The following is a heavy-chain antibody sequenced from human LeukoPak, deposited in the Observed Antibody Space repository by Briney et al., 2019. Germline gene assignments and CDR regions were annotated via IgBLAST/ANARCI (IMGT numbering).Heavy chain of an antibody. J-gene: IGHJ5*02. V-gene: IGHV3-13*01. Sequence: GGSLRLSCAASGFTFSSYDMHWVRQATGEGLEWVSAIGTAGDTYYPGSVKGRFTISRENAKNSLYLQMDSLRAGDTAVYYCARAVAGTTWFDPWGQGTLVTVSS. D-gene: IGHD6-19*01. CDR2: IGTAGDT. CDR3: ARAVAGTTWFDP. CDR1: GFTFSSYD.